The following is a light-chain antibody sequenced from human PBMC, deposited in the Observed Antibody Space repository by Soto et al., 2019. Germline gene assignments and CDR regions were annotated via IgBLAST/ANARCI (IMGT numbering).Light chain of an antibody. CDR2: EVT. J-gene: IGLJ1*01. CDR3: TSYTTTSTYV. Sequence: QSVLTQPASVSWSPGQSITISCTGTSSDVGGYDYVSWYQHHPGKAPKFLIYEVTNRPSGISHRFSGSKSGNTASLTISGLQAEDEADYYCTSYTTTSTYVFGTGTKVTVL. CDR1: SSDVGGYDY. V-gene: IGLV2-14*01.